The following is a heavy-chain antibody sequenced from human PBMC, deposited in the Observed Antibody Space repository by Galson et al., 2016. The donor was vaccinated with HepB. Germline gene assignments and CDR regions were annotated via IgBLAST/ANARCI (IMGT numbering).Heavy chain of an antibody. CDR3: ATRVVTTLRGLGS. CDR2: IYYEGTT. J-gene: IGHJ5*02. V-gene: IGHV4-31*03. CDR1: GGSISSRTYF. Sequence: QVQLQESGPGLPKPSQTLSLTCTVSGGSISSRTYFWNWIRQHPDKGLEGIGYIYYEGTTHHNPSLKSRVTFSVDTSQNQFSLNLTSVTAADAAVYYCATRVVTTLRGLGSWGPGTLVTVSS. D-gene: IGHD4-23*01.